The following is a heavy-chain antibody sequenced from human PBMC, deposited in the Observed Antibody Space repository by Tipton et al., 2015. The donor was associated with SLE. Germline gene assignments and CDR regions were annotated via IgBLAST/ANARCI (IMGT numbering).Heavy chain of an antibody. Sequence: LRLSCAVYGGSFSDYYWSWIRQPPGKGLEWIGGINHSGSTNYSPSLKSRVTISVDTSKNQFSLKLTSVTAADTAVYYCARSGSITGTGDDAFDIWGQGTMVTVSS. D-gene: IGHD1-20*01. CDR1: GGSFSDYY. J-gene: IGHJ3*02. V-gene: IGHV4-34*01. CDR2: INHSGST. CDR3: ARSGSITGTGDDAFDI.